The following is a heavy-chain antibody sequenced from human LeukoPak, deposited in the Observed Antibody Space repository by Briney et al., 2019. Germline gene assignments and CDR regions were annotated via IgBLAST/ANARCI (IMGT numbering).Heavy chain of an antibody. D-gene: IGHD3-9*01. J-gene: IGHJ5*02. V-gene: IGHV4-34*01. CDR3: ARELAYYDILTGYSPPNWFDP. Sequence: PSETLSLTCAVYGGSFSGYYWSWIRQPPGKGLEWIGEINHSGSTNYNPSLKSRVTISVDTSKNQFSLKLSSVTAADTAEYYCARELAYYDILTGYSPPNWFDPWGQGTLVTVSS. CDR1: GGSFSGYY. CDR2: INHSGST.